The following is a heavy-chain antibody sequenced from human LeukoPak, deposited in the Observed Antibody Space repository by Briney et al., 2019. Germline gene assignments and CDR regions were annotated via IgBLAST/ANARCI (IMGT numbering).Heavy chain of an antibody. D-gene: IGHD4-11*01. J-gene: IGHJ3*01. CDR3: ARSHDYSTSLAFDV. Sequence: SETLSVTCADYGGSFSGYYWNWMRQPPGKGLEGIGEITYSGSTNYNPSLKGRVTISVDTSKNPSSLKLTSLPAADPAVYYCARSHDYSTSLAFDVWGQGTMVTVSS. CDR2: ITYSGST. CDR1: GGSFSGYY. V-gene: IGHV4-34*01.